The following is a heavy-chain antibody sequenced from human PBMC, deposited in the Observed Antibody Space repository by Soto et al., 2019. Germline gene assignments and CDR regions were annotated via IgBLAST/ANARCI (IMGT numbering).Heavy chain of an antibody. Sequence: SETLSLTCTVSGGSISSYYWSWIRQPPGKGLEWIGYIYYSGSTNYNPSLKSRVTISVDTSKNQFSLKLSSVTAADTAVYYCETAPAAFRTRCWYYSVKWGQETLVTVFS. CDR3: ETAPAAFRTRCWYYSVK. CDR1: GGSISSYY. CDR2: IYYSGST. J-gene: IGHJ4*02. D-gene: IGHD6-13*01. V-gene: IGHV4-59*01.